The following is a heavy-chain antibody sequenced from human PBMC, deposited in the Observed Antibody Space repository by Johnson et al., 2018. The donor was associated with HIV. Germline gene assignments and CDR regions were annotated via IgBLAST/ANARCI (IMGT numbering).Heavy chain of an antibody. CDR3: ARSQPEEYSSSSDAFDI. CDR1: GFRFSSYA. V-gene: IGHV3-53*01. D-gene: IGHD6-6*01. Sequence: VQLVESGGGLKQPGGSLRLSCVASGFRFSSYAVHWVRQAPGKGLEWVAVIYSGGSTYYADSVKGRFTISRDNSKNTLYLQMNSLRAEDTAVYYCARSQPEEYSSSSDAFDIWGQGTMVTVSS. CDR2: IYSGGST. J-gene: IGHJ3*02.